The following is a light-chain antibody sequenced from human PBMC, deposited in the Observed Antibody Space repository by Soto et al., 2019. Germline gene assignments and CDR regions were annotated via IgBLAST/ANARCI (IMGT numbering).Light chain of an antibody. V-gene: IGKV3-20*01. CDR3: QEYGNPL. CDR1: QSVDNKY. CDR2: GAS. J-gene: IGKJ3*01. Sequence: VLTQSPGTLSLSPGERATLSCRASQSVDNKYLAWYQQKRGQAPRLLIYGASTRAAGIPDRFSGSGSGTDFTLAISSLEPEDFAVYYCQEYGNPLLGPGTKVEIK.